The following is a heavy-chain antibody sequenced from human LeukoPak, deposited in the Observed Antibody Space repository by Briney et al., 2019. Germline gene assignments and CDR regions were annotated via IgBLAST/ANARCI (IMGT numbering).Heavy chain of an antibody. D-gene: IGHD1-14*01. CDR1: GYRFSTYW. J-gene: IGHJ4*02. CDR3: ARQEYLVAEITELDY. V-gene: IGHV5-51*01. Sequence: GESLKISCRGSGYRFSTYWIAWVRPMPGKGLEWMGTIYPRDTDIRYSPSFRGQVTISADKSINTAYLQWGSLKASDTAMYYCARQEYLVAEITELDYWGQGTLVTVSS. CDR2: IYPRDTDI.